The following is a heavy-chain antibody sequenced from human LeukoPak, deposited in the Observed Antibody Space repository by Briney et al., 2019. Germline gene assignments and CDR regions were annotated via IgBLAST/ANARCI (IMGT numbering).Heavy chain of an antibody. CDR2: IYHSGST. J-gene: IGHJ4*02. Sequence: SETLSLTCTVSGGSISSGGYYWSWIRQHPGKGLEWIGYIYHSGSTYYNPSLKSRVTISVDTSKNQFSLKLSSVTAADTAVYYCARDRLDGDYVFFDVWGQGTLVTVSS. CDR3: ARDRLDGDYVFFDV. V-gene: IGHV4-31*03. CDR1: GGSISSGGYY. D-gene: IGHD4-17*01.